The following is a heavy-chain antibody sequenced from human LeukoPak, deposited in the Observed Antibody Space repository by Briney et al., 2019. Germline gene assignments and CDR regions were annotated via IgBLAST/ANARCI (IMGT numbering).Heavy chain of an antibody. Sequence: GGSLRLSCAASGFTVSSNYMSWVRQAPGKGLEWVSVIYSGGSTYYADSVKGRFTISIDNSKNTLYLQMNSLRAEDTAVYYCAKDRLEYYYDSSGYYFDYWGQGTLVTVSS. CDR3: AKDRLEYYYDSSGYYFDY. CDR2: IYSGGST. V-gene: IGHV3-53*05. CDR1: GFTVSSNY. J-gene: IGHJ4*02. D-gene: IGHD3-22*01.